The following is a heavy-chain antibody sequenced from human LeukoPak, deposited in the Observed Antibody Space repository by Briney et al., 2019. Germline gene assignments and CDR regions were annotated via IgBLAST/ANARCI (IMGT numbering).Heavy chain of an antibody. CDR1: GFTFSSYA. J-gene: IGHJ4*02. D-gene: IGHD3-22*01. V-gene: IGHV3-30*04. CDR2: ISYDGSNK. Sequence: PGGSLRLSCAASGFTFSSYAMHWVRQAPGKGLEWVAVISYDGSNKYYADSVKGRFTISRDNSKNTLYLQMNSLRAEDTAVYYCARAGSSAFDYWGQGTLVTVSS. CDR3: ARAGSSAFDY.